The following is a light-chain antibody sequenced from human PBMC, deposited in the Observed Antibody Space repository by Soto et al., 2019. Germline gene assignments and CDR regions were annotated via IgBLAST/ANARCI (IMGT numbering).Light chain of an antibody. CDR2: DAS. J-gene: IGKJ5*01. CDR3: QHRSNWPS. V-gene: IGKV3-11*01. Sequence: EIVMTQSPATLSVSPGERATLSCRASQSVSILLAWYQQKPGQAPRLLIYDASNRATGIPARFSASGSGTDFTLTISSLEPEDFAVYYCQHRSNWPSFGQGTRLEIK. CDR1: QSVSIL.